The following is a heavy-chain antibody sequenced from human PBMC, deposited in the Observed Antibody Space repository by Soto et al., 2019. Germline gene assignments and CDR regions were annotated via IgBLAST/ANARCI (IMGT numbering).Heavy chain of an antibody. CDR3: AREFKGYSYGPAFDY. Sequence: SVKVSCKASGGTFSSYAISWVRQAPGQGLEWMGGIIPIFGTANYAQKFQGRVTITADESTSTAYMELSSLRSEDTAVYYCAREFKGYSYGPAFDYWGQGTLVTVSS. CDR1: GGTFSSYA. V-gene: IGHV1-69*13. J-gene: IGHJ4*02. CDR2: IIPIFGTA. D-gene: IGHD5-18*01.